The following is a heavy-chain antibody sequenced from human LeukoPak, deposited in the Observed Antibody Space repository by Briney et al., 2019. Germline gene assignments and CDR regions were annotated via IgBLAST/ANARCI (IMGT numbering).Heavy chain of an antibody. D-gene: IGHD1-26*01. Sequence: GRSLRLSCAASGFTFSSYGMHWVRQAPGKGLEWVAVIWYDGSNKYYADSVKGLFTISRDNSKNTLYLQMNSMRAEDTAVYYCARQYGIKTYYYGMDVWGQGTTVTVSS. J-gene: IGHJ6*02. CDR3: ARQYGIKTYYYGMDV. CDR1: GFTFSSYG. V-gene: IGHV3-33*01. CDR2: IWYDGSNK.